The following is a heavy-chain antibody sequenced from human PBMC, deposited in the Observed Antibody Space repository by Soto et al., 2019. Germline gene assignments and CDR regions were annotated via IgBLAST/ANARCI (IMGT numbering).Heavy chain of an antibody. CDR3: ARERAKYGGYVDY. D-gene: IGHD2-15*01. CDR2: IIPIFGTA. Sequence: SVKVSCKSSGGTLSSYAISWVRQAPGQGLEWMGGIIPIFGTANYAQKFQGRVTITADESTSTAYMELSSLRSEDTAVYYCARERAKYGGYVDYWGQGTLVTVSS. V-gene: IGHV1-69*13. J-gene: IGHJ4*02. CDR1: GGTLSSYA.